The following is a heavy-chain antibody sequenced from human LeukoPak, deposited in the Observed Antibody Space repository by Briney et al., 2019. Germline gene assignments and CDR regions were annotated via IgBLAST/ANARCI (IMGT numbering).Heavy chain of an antibody. V-gene: IGHV3-53*01. J-gene: IGHJ3*02. CDR1: GFTVSSNY. CDR2: IYSGGST. D-gene: IGHD3-22*01. CDR3: ARARRHDSSGYGDAFDI. Sequence: GGSLRLSYAASGFTVSSNYMSWVRQAPGKGLEWVSVIYSGGSTYYADSVKGRFTISRDNSKNTLYLQMNSLRAEDTAVYYCARARRHDSSGYGDAFDIWGQGTMVTVSS.